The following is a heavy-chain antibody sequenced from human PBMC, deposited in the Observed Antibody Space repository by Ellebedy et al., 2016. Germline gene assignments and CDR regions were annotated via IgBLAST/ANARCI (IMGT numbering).Heavy chain of an antibody. J-gene: IGHJ4*02. CDR1: GFTFSSYG. V-gene: IGHV3-33*01. Sequence: GGSLRLSCAASGFTFSSYGMHWVRQAPGKGLEWVAVIWYDGSNKYYADSVKGRFTISRDNSKNTLYLQMNSLRAEDTAVYYCARDVGDGYDSKVHFDYWGQGTLVTVSS. CDR3: ARDVGDGYDSKVHFDY. CDR2: IWYDGSNK. D-gene: IGHD3-22*01.